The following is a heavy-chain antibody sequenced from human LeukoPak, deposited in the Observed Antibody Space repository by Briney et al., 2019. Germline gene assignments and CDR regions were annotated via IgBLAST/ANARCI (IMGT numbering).Heavy chain of an antibody. Sequence: PGRSLRLSCAASGFTFDDYAMPWVRQAPGKGLEWVSGITWNSGSIAYADSVKGRFTISRDNAKNSLYLQMNSLRAEDTALYYCAKDINYDSSGYYRDWGQGTLVTVSS. CDR1: GFTFDDYA. V-gene: IGHV3-9*01. J-gene: IGHJ4*02. CDR2: ITWNSGSI. D-gene: IGHD3-22*01. CDR3: AKDINYDSSGYYRD.